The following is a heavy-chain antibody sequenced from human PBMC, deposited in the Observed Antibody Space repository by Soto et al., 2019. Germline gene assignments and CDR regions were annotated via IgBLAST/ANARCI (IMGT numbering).Heavy chain of an antibody. CDR2: ISDSGDIT. CDR1: EFTFSTYA. V-gene: IGHV3-23*01. CDR3: AKPWVSSITDRPPSFDY. D-gene: IGHD6-6*01. Sequence: PGGTLRLSCAASEFTFSTYAMTWVRQAPGRGLQWVATISDSGDITYYADSVKDRFTISRDNSRNTLYLQMNNLRAEDTALYYCAKPWVSSITDRPPSFDYWGRGTLVTVSS. J-gene: IGHJ2*01.